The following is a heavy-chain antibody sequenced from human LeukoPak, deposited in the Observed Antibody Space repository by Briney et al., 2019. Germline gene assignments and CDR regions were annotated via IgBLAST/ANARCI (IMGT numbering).Heavy chain of an antibody. Sequence: SETLSLTCTVSGGSISSYYWSWIRQPPGKGLEWIGYIYYSGSTNYNPSLKSRVTMSVDTSKNQFSLKLSSVTAADTAVYYCARKGIAVAGPFDYWGQGTLVTVSS. CDR2: IYYSGST. CDR3: ARKGIAVAGPFDY. D-gene: IGHD6-19*01. V-gene: IGHV4-59*12. J-gene: IGHJ4*02. CDR1: GGSISSYY.